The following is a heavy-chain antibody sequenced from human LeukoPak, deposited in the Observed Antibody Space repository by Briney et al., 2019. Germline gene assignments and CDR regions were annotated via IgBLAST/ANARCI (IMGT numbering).Heavy chain of an antibody. Sequence: GGSLRLSCAASGFTFSSYSIDWVRQAPGKGLEWLSYISSSSTIYYADSVKGRFTISRDNAKNSVYLQMNSLRAEDTAVYYCARVWSSGYTKDYWGQGTLVTVSS. J-gene: IGHJ4*02. CDR1: GFTFSSYS. V-gene: IGHV3-48*04. D-gene: IGHD3-22*01. CDR2: ISSSSTI. CDR3: ARVWSSGYTKDY.